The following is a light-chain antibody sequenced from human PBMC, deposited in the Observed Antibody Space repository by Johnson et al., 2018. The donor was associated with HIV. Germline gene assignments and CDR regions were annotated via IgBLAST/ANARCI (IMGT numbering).Light chain of an antibody. V-gene: IGLV1-51*01. CDR1: SSNIGNNY. J-gene: IGLJ1*01. CDR2: DNN. Sequence: QSVLTQPPSVSAAAGQKVTISCSGSSSNIGNNYVSWYQQLPGTAPKLLIYDNNKRPSGIPDRFSGSKSGTSATLGITGLQTGDEADYYCGTWDSSLSANVFGTGTKVTVL. CDR3: GTWDSSLSANV.